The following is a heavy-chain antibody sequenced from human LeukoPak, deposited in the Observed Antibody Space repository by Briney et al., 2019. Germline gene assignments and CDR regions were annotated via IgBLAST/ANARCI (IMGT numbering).Heavy chain of an antibody. D-gene: IGHD1-1*01. Sequence: GASVKVSCKASGGTFSSYAISWVRQAPGQGLEWMGGIIPIFGTANYAQKFQGRVTITADESTSTAYMELSSLRSEDTAVYYCAREGTAGTNLNWFDPWGQGTLVTVSS. CDR3: AREGTAGTNLNWFDP. CDR1: GGTFSSYA. CDR2: IIPIFGTA. V-gene: IGHV1-69*13. J-gene: IGHJ5*02.